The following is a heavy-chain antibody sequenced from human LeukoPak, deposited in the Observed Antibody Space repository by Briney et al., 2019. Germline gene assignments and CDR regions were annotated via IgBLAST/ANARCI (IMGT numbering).Heavy chain of an antibody. CDR3: ARQRAAAWYRGVFDY. Sequence: TGGSLRLSCAASGFTFSSYAMSWVRQAPGKGLEWVSAISGSGGSTYYADSVKGRFTIPRDNSKNTLYLQMNSLRAEDTAVYYCARQRAAAWYRGVFDYWGQGTLVTVSS. J-gene: IGHJ4*02. CDR1: GFTFSSYA. V-gene: IGHV3-23*01. D-gene: IGHD6-13*01. CDR2: ISGSGGST.